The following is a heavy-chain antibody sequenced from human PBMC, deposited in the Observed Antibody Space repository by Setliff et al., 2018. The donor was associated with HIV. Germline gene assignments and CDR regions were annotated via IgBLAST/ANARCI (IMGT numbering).Heavy chain of an antibody. Sequence: SETLSLTCTVSGGSISDYYWSWIRQPAGKGLEWIGRVYASGSTNYNPSLKSRVTMSVDTSNNQFSLKLSSVTAADTAVYYCAASSGWQRGDYWGQGSRVTVS. D-gene: IGHD6-25*01. CDR2: VYASGST. J-gene: IGHJ4*02. CDR3: AASSGWQRGDY. CDR1: GGSISDYY. V-gene: IGHV4-4*07.